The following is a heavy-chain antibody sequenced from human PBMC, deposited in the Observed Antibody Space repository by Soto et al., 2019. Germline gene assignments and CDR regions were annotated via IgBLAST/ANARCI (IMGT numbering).Heavy chain of an antibody. CDR3: ARSYYYGSGSREYWFDP. CDR2: IYYSGST. D-gene: IGHD3-10*01. V-gene: IGHV4-59*01. Sequence: PSETLSLTCTVSGGSISSDYWSWIRQPPGKGLEWIGYIYYSGSTNYNPSLKSRVTISVDTSKNQFSLKLSSVTAADTAVYYCARSYYYGSGSREYWFDPWGQGTLVTVSS. CDR1: GGSISSDY. J-gene: IGHJ5*02.